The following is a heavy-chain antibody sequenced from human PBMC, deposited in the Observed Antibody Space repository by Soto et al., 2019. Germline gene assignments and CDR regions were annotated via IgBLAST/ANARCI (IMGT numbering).Heavy chain of an antibody. D-gene: IGHD5-12*01. CDR2: VSVSGST. CDR1: GFTFSNSA. J-gene: IGHJ2*01. V-gene: IGHV3-23*01. Sequence: VQRLESGGGLLQPGESLRLSCAASGFTFSNSAMSWVRQAPGKGLEWVSVVSVSGSTYYADSVKGRFTISRDTSKNTLHLQMNSLRAEDTAVYYCAKVGMATITLGFDLWGRGTLVTVSS. CDR3: AKVGMATITLGFDL.